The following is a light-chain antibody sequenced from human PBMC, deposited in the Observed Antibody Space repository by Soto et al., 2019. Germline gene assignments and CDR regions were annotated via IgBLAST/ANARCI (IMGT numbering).Light chain of an antibody. CDR3: QQYNSYPIT. J-gene: IGKJ5*01. CDR1: QSISNW. Sequence: DIQMTQSPSTLSGSVLYRFTITFRASQSISNWLAWYQQRQGQAPKLLIYDASSLESGVPSRFSGSGSGTEFTLTISSLQPDDFATYYCQQYNSYPITFGQATPLDI. V-gene: IGKV1-5*01. CDR2: DAS.